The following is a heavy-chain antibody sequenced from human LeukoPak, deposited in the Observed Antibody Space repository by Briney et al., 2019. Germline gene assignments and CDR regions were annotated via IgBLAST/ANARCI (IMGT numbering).Heavy chain of an antibody. CDR2: IWYDGSNK. CDR3: ARDQYCSSTSCYGGPGYYYGMDV. Sequence: PGRCLRLSCAAYGFTFSSYGMHWVRQAPGKGMEWVAVIWYDGSNKSYANSVKCRVTISRENSKNTLYRQINSLRAEDTTVYYCARDQYCSSTSCYGGPGYYYGMDVGGQGTTVTV. V-gene: IGHV3-33*01. D-gene: IGHD2-2*01. CDR1: GFTFSSYG. J-gene: IGHJ6*02.